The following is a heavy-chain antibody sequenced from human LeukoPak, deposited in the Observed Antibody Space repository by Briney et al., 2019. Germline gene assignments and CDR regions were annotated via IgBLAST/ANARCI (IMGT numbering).Heavy chain of an antibody. Sequence: GGSLRLSCAASGFTFSSYGMHWVRQAPGKGLEWVAVIWYDGSNKYYADSVKGRFTISRDNSKNTLYLQMNSLRAEDTAVYYCARDGGYSSSWFLFDYWGQGTLVTVSS. V-gene: IGHV3-33*01. J-gene: IGHJ4*02. CDR1: GFTFSSYG. CDR3: ARDGGYSSSWFLFDY. D-gene: IGHD6-13*01. CDR2: IWYDGSNK.